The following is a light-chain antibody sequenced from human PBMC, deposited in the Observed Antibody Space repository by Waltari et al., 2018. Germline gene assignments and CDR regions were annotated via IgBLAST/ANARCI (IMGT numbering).Light chain of an antibody. J-gene: IGKJ2*01. CDR2: DTS. V-gene: IGKV1-16*01. Sequence: DIQMTQSPSLLSASVGDRISITCRASQDIMNSLTWFQQKPGKAPKSLIYDTSRWQSGVPSMFSGTGSGTDFTLTISSLQPEDFATYYCQQYQNYPFTFGQGTKLEIK. CDR3: QQYQNYPFT. CDR1: QDIMNS.